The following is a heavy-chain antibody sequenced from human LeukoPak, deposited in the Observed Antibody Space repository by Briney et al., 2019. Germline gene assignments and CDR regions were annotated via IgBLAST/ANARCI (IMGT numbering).Heavy chain of an antibody. J-gene: IGHJ4*02. V-gene: IGHV3-48*02. D-gene: IGHD3-10*01. CDR2: ISSSGSTI. CDR1: GFTFSSYT. CDR3: VRGGNLFDS. Sequence: AGGSLRLSCAASGFTFSSYTMNWVRQAPGKGLEWLSYISSSGSTIYYADSLKGRFTISRDNAQSSLYLQMNSLRDEDTAVYYCVRGGNLFDSWGQGTLVTVSS.